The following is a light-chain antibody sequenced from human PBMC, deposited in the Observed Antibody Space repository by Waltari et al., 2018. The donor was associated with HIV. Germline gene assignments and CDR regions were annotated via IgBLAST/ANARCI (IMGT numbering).Light chain of an antibody. J-gene: IGLJ2*01. Sequence: QSAVTQPPSASGSLGQSVTISCTGSSSDIGAYESVSWFQQHPNNAPKLLLYEVSKRPSGVPDRFSGSRSGETAFLSVSGLQPDDTAGYFCSSYGDNIRVLFGGGTNLTVL. CDR2: EVS. V-gene: IGLV2-8*01. CDR1: SSDIGAYES. CDR3: SSYGDNIRVL.